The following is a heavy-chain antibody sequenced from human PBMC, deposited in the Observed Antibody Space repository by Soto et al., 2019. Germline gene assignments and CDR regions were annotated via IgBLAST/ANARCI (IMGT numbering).Heavy chain of an antibody. V-gene: IGHV3-13*05. D-gene: IGHD1-26*01. CDR3: ARAYLGRLPRRADYYYAMDV. Sequence: EVQLVESGGGSVQPGESLGLSCAASGFSFRDYDMHWVRQPTGKGLEWVSGLGAADDPYYVASVKGRFSVSRDNAQNSLYLQMNNLRVDDTAVYFCARAYLGRLPRRADYYYAMDVWGRGTTVTVSS. J-gene: IGHJ6*02. CDR1: GFSFRDYD. CDR2: LGAADDP.